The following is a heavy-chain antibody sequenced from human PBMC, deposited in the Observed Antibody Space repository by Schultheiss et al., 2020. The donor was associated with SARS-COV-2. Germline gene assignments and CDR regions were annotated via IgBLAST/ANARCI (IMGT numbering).Heavy chain of an antibody. CDR3: ATVAIGVPAHIREGWFDP. Sequence: SETLSLTCTVSGVSISSYCWNWIRQPPGKGLEWIGFIHDSGSTNYNPSLKSRVTISVDTSKNQFSLRLSSVTAADTAIYYCATVAIGVPAHIREGWFDPWGQGILVTVSS. V-gene: IGHV4-59*08. D-gene: IGHD2-2*01. J-gene: IGHJ5*02. CDR2: IHDSGST. CDR1: GVSISSYC.